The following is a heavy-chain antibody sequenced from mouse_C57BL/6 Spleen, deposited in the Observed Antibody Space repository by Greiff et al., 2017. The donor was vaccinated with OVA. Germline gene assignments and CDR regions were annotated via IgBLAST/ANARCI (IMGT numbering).Heavy chain of an antibody. V-gene: IGHV1-80*01. CDR2: IYPGDGDT. Sequence: QVQLKQSGAELVKPGASVKISCKASGYAFSSYWMNWVKQRPGKGLEWIGQIYPGDGDTNYNGKFKGKATLTADKSSSTAYMQLSSLTSEDSAVYFCARSIHGGSYFDYWGQGTTLTVSS. CDR3: ARSIHGGSYFDY. CDR1: GYAFSSYW. D-gene: IGHD2-10*02. J-gene: IGHJ2*01.